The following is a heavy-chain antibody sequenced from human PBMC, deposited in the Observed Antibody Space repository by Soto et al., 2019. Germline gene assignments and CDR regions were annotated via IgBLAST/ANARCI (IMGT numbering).Heavy chain of an antibody. V-gene: IGHV4-34*01. Sequence: SETLSLTCAVYGGSFSGYYWSWIRQPPGKGLEWIGEINHSGSTNYNPSLKSRVTISVDTSKNQFSLKLSSVTAADTAVYYCARGRYFSCGSCDSDCWGHGTLATVSS. CDR2: INHSGST. J-gene: IGHJ4*01. CDR1: GGSFSGYY. CDR3: ARGRYFSCGSCDSDC. D-gene: IGHD2-15*01.